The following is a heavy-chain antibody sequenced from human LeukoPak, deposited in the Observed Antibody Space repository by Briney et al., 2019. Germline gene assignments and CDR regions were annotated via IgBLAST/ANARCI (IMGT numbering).Heavy chain of an antibody. CDR1: GGSISSGSYY. CDR2: IYYSGST. V-gene: IGHV4-31*03. Sequence: SETLSLTCTVSGGSISSGSYYWSWIRQHPGKGLEWIGYIYYSGSTYYNPSLKSRVTISVDTSKNQFSLKLSSVTAADTAVYYCARVVGYYYDSSGYEYFQHWGQGTLVTVSS. CDR3: ARVVGYYYDSSGYEYFQH. D-gene: IGHD3-22*01. J-gene: IGHJ1*01.